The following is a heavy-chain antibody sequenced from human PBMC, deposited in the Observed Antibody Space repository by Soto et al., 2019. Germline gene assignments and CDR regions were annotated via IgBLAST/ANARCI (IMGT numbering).Heavy chain of an antibody. Sequence: QVQLVQSGAEVKKPGSSVKVSCKASGGTTSSYAISWVRQAPGPGLEWMGGIIPIFGTTNYAQKCQGRVTITADKSTDTVYMEVSSLRSEDTAVYYCAGYWPRDSSSFSRLYYGMAVWGQGTTVTVSS. CDR2: IIPIFGTT. D-gene: IGHD6-6*01. V-gene: IGHV1-69*06. CDR3: AGYWPRDSSSFSRLYYGMAV. J-gene: IGHJ6*02. CDR1: GGTTSSYA.